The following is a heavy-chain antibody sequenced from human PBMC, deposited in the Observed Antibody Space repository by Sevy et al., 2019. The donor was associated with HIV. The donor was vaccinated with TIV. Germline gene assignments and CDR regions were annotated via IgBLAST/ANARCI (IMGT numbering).Heavy chain of an antibody. CDR3: ARPYGSGSWEAFDI. CDR2: ISSSSNYI. CDR1: GFTFSTYT. D-gene: IGHD3-10*01. V-gene: IGHV3-21*01. Sequence: GGSLRLSCAASGFTFSTYTMNWVRQAPGKGLEWVSSISSSSNYIYYADPVKGRFTISRDNAKNSLYLQMNSLRAEDTAVYYCARPYGSGSWEAFDIWGQGTMVTVSS. J-gene: IGHJ3*02.